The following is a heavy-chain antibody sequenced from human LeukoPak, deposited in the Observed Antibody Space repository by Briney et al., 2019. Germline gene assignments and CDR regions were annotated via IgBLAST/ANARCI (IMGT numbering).Heavy chain of an antibody. CDR1: GFTFSSYA. V-gene: IGHV3-48*01. J-gene: IGHJ4*02. Sequence: GGSLRLSCAASGFTFSSYAMNWVRQAPGKGPEWVAYISSSSSTIYYADSVKGRFTISRDNAKKSLFLQMTNVEAEDTAVCYCARETPPYWGQGTLVTVSS. CDR3: ARETPPY. CDR2: ISSSSSTI.